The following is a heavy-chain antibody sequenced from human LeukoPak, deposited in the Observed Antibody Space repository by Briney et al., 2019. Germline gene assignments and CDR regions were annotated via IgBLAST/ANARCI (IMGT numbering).Heavy chain of an antibody. CDR1: GFTFSSYA. V-gene: IGHV3-23*01. Sequence: GGSLRLPCAASGFTFSSYAMSWVRQAPGKGLEWVSAISGSGGSTYYADSVKGRFTISRDNSKNTLYLQMNSLRAEDTAVYYCITSTVVTPDGYWGQGTLVTVSS. CDR2: ISGSGGST. D-gene: IGHD4-23*01. CDR3: ITSTVVTPDGY. J-gene: IGHJ4*02.